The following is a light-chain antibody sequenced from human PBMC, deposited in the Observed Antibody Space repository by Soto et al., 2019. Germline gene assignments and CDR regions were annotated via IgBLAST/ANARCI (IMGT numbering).Light chain of an antibody. CDR2: DAS. Sequence: IHVTLSPSSVSASVGDRVTITCQASQDISNYLNWYQQKPGKAPKLLIYDASNLETGVPSRFSGSGSGTDFTFTISSLQPEDIATYYCQQYDNLPLTFGGGTKVDIK. V-gene: IGKV1-33*01. J-gene: IGKJ4*01. CDR3: QQYDNLPLT. CDR1: QDISNY.